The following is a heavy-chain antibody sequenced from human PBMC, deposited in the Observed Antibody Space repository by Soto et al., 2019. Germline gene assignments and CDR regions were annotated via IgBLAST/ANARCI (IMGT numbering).Heavy chain of an antibody. J-gene: IGHJ6*02. CDR2: IIPVFGRV. Sequence: QVQLVQSGPEVKKTGTSVKVSCKASGGTFRSRAISWVRQAPGQGLAWMGGIIPVFGRVNYAEKFQDRVTITADESTGTVYMELSSLRSEDTALYYCANSRGGTFLGYHGMDIWGQGTTVSVSS. CDR3: ANSRGGTFLGYHGMDI. CDR1: GGTFRSRA. D-gene: IGHD3-16*01. V-gene: IGHV1-69*01.